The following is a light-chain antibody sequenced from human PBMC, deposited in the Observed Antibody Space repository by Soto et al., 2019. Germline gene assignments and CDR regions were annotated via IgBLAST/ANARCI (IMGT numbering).Light chain of an antibody. V-gene: IGKV3-15*01. CDR3: QQSYSTPWT. CDR2: GAS. Sequence: EIILTQSPVTLSVSPGERATLSCRASQSVGSNLAWYQQKPGQAPRLLIYGASTRATGVPPRFSGSGSGTEFTLTISSLQPEDFATYYCQQSYSTPWTFGQGTKVDIK. J-gene: IGKJ1*01. CDR1: QSVGSN.